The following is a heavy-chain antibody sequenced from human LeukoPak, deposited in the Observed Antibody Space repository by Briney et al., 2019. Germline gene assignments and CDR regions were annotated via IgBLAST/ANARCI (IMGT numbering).Heavy chain of an antibody. CDR3: ARAVGPFDY. V-gene: IGHV3-33*01. D-gene: IGHD1-26*01. J-gene: IGHJ4*02. CDR2: IWYDGSIK. Sequence: PGGSLRLSCVASGFPFSTYGMHWVRQAPGRGLEWVAVIWYDGSIKYYADSMKGRFTISRDNSKNTLYLQMNSLRVEDTAVYYCARAVGPFDYWGQGTLATVSS. CDR1: GFPFSTYG.